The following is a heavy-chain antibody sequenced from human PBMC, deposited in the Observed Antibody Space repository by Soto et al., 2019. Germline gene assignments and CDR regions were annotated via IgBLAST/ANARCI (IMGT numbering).Heavy chain of an antibody. CDR2: ISYDGSNK. V-gene: IGHV3-30-3*01. CDR1: GFTFSSYA. D-gene: IGHD6-6*01. J-gene: IGHJ5*02. Sequence: PGGSLRLSCAASGFTFSSYAMHWVRQAPGKGLEWVAVISYDGSNKYYADSVKGRFTISRDNSKNTLYLQMNSLGAEDTAVYYCARSDEYSSSTWFDPWGLGTLVTVSS. CDR3: ARSDEYSSSTWFDP.